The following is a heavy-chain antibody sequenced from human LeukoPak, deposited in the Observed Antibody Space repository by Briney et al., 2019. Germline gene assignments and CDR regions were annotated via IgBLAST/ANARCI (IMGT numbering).Heavy chain of an antibody. V-gene: IGHV4-34*01. D-gene: IGHD3-22*01. Sequence: PSETLSLTCAVYGGSFSGYYWSWIRQPPGKGLEWIGEINHSGSTNYNPSLKSRVTISVDTSKNQFSLKLSSVTAADTAVYYCAGTYYYDSSGYYQGWFDPWGQGTLVTVSS. CDR2: INHSGST. CDR1: GGSFSGYY. CDR3: AGTYYYDSSGYYQGWFDP. J-gene: IGHJ5*02.